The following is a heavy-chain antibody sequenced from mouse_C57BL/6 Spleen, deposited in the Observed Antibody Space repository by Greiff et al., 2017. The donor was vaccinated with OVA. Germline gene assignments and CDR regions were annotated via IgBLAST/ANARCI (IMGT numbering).Heavy chain of an antibody. D-gene: IGHD1-1*01. CDR3: AREGDYGSSPAWFAY. CDR1: GFTFSDYG. J-gene: IGHJ3*01. CDR2: ISSGSSTI. Sequence: EVKLVESGGGLVKPGGSLKLSCAASGFTFSDYGMHWVRQAPEKGLEWVAYISSGSSTIYYADTVKGRFTISRDNAKNTLFLQMTSLRSEDTAMYYCAREGDYGSSPAWFAYWGQGTLVTVSA. V-gene: IGHV5-17*01.